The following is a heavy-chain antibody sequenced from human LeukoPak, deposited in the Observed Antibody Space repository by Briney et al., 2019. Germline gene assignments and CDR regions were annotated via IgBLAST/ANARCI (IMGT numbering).Heavy chain of an antibody. CDR2: ISYDGSNK. Sequence: PGGSLRLSCAASGFTFSSYGMHWVRQAPGKGLEWVAVISYDGSNKYYADSVKGRFTISRDNSKNTLYLQMNSLRAEDTAVYYCAKECGYGDYYFDYWGQGTLVTVSS. V-gene: IGHV3-30*18. D-gene: IGHD4-17*01. J-gene: IGHJ4*02. CDR3: AKECGYGDYYFDY. CDR1: GFTFSSYG.